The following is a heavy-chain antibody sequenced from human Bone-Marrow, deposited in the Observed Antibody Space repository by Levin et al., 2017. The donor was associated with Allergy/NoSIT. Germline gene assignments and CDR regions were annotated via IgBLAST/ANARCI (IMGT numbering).Heavy chain of an antibody. CDR2: SRNKASSYTT. D-gene: IGHD3-9*01. J-gene: IGHJ4*02. Sequence: HAGGSLRLSCAASGFTFSDHYMDWVRQAPGKGLEWIGRSRNKASSYTTVYAASVNGRFTISRDDSKDSLFLQMNSLKTDDTAVYYCTRSSSGNIFNDWGQGTLVTVSS. CDR3: TRSSSGNIFND. V-gene: IGHV3-72*01. CDR1: GFTFSDHY.